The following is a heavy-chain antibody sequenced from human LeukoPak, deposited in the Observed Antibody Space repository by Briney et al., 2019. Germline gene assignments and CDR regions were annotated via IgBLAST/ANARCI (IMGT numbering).Heavy chain of an antibody. CDR2: ISSSGSTI. V-gene: IGHV3-11*04. CDR3: ARDKTPDYYDSSGPDDALDI. D-gene: IGHD3-22*01. J-gene: IGHJ3*02. CDR1: GFTFSDYY. Sequence: GGSLRLSCAASGFTFSDYYMSWIRQAPGKGLEWVSYISSSGSTIYYADSVKGRFTISRDNAENSLYLQMNSLRAEDTAVYYCARDKTPDYYDSSGPDDALDIWGQGTMVTVSP.